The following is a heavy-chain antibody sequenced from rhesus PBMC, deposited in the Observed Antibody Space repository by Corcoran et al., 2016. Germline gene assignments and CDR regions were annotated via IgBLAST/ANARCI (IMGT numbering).Heavy chain of an antibody. Sequence: EVQLVESGVGLSTPGWSLRLSCVASGFPFRSFWMHWVRQAPGKGLEGISTINRCGDSTYYADSVKGRFTISRENAKNTLYLQMNSLRAEDTAVYYCAKIDLRWGQGVLVTVSS. V-gene: IGHV3-14*01. J-gene: IGHJ4*01. CDR1: GFPFRSFW. D-gene: IGHD2-15*01. CDR2: INRCGDST. CDR3: AKIDLR.